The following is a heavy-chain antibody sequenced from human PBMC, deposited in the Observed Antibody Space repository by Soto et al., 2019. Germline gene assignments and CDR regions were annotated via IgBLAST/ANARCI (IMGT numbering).Heavy chain of an antibody. J-gene: IGHJ6*02. CDR1: GLNFSSYG. CDR2: IWYDGSNK. D-gene: IGHD6-13*01. Sequence: PGGSLRLSCAASGLNFSSYGMHWVRQAPGKGLEWVAVIWYDGSNKYYADSVKGRFTISRDNSKNTLYLQMNSLRAEDTAVYYCARDRRIAAAGPTPSSYYYHSGMDVWGQGTTVTLSS. V-gene: IGHV3-33*01. CDR3: ARDRRIAAAGPTPSSYYYHSGMDV.